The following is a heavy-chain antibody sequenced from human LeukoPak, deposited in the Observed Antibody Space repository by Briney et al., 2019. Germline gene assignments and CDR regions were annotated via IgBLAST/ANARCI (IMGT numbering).Heavy chain of an antibody. CDR1: GFTFSSYW. J-gene: IGHJ5*02. Sequence: GGSLRLSCAASGFTFSSYWMSWVRQAPGKGLEWVSAIHTSGDTCYADSVKGRFTISRDTSKNTLYLQINSLRVEDTAVYYCIVFGDSNHWGQGTLVTVS. D-gene: IGHD4-17*01. CDR2: IHTSGDT. CDR3: IVFGDSNH. V-gene: IGHV3-53*01.